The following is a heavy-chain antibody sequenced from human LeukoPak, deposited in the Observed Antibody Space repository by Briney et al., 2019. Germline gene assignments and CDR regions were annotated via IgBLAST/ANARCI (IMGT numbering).Heavy chain of an antibody. CDR3: ASIAVAGKYYFDY. D-gene: IGHD6-19*01. V-gene: IGHV4-39*07. CDR2: IYYSGNT. Sequence: SSETLSLTCTVSGGSISNSSYYWGWIRQPPGKGLEWIGTIYYSGNTYYNPSLKSRVTISVDTSKNQFSLKLSSVTAADTAVYYCASIAVAGKYYFDYWGQGTLVTASS. J-gene: IGHJ4*02. CDR1: GGSISNSSYY.